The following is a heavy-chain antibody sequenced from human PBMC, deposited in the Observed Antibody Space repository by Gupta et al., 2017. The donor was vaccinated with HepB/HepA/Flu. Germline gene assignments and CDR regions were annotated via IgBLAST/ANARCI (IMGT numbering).Heavy chain of an antibody. V-gene: IGHV4-59*08. J-gene: IGHJ4*02. Sequence: QVQLQESGPGLVKPSETLSLTCTVSGGSISSYYWSWIRQPPGKGLEWIGYIYSSGSTNYNPSLKSRVTISVDTSKNQFSLKLSSVTAADTAVYYCARHTTVTISQYYFDYGGQGTLVTVSS. CDR2: IYSSGST. CDR3: ARHTTVTISQYYFDY. D-gene: IGHD4-17*01. CDR1: GGSISSYY.